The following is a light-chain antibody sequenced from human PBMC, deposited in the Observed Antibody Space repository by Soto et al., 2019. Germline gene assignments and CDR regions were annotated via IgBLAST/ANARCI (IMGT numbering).Light chain of an antibody. Sequence: QSALTQPASVSGSPGQSITISCTGTSSDVGGYNRVSWSQQHPGKAPKLMIYEVNKRPSGVSHRFSGSKSGNTASLTISGLQPEDEADYYCSSFTSRFTFVFGTGTKLTVL. V-gene: IGLV2-14*01. CDR3: SSFTSRFTFV. J-gene: IGLJ1*01. CDR1: SSDVGGYNR. CDR2: EVN.